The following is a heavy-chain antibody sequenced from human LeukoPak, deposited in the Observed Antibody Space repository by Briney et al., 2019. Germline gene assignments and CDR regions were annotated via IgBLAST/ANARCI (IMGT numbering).Heavy chain of an antibody. D-gene: IGHD3-3*01. CDR3: ARLLGSFGVIIGLDY. Sequence: SETLSLTCTVSDDSVSSFYWSWIRQPPGKRLEWIGSIYTNGSTHYNPSLKSRVSISVGPKNQFHLKVRSVTATDTAMYYCARLLGSFGVIIGLDYWGHGTFVTVSS. CDR2: IYTNGST. CDR1: DDSVSSFY. V-gene: IGHV4-59*02. J-gene: IGHJ4*01.